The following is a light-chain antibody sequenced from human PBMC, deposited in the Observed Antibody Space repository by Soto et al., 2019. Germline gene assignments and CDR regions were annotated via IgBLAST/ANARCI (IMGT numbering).Light chain of an antibody. CDR1: QSVSSNN. CDR2: DAS. J-gene: IGKJ2*01. V-gene: IGKV3-20*01. CDR3: QQYGSSPRT. Sequence: EIVLTQSPGTLSLSPGERATLSCRASQSVSSNNLAWYQQKLGRAPRLLIYDASNRATGIPDRFSGSGSGTDFTLTISRLEPEDFAVYYCQQYGSSPRTFGQGTKVDIK.